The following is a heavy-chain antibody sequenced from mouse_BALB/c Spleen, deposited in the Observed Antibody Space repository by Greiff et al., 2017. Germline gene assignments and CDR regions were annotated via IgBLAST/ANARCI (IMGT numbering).Heavy chain of an antibody. CDR3: ARHEADGYSYFDY. V-gene: IGHV5-6*01. Sequence: EVMLVESGGDLVKPGGSLKLSCAASGFTFSSYGMSWVRQTPDKRLEWVATISSGGSYTYYPDSVKGRFTISRDNAKNTLYLQMSSLKSEDTAMYYCARHEADGYSYFDYWGQGTTLTVSS. D-gene: IGHD2-3*01. CDR1: GFTFSSYG. CDR2: ISSGGSYT. J-gene: IGHJ2*01.